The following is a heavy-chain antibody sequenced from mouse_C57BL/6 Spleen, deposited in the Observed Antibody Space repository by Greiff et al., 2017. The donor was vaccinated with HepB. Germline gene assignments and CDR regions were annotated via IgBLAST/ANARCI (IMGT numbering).Heavy chain of an antibody. Sequence: QVQLQQPGAELVKPGASVKLSCKASGYTFTSYWMHWVKQRPGRGLEWIGRIDPNSGGTKYNEKFKSKATLTVDKPSSTAYMQLIILTSEDSAVYYCARSIFYYCGSSYEDYYAMDYWGQGTSVTVSS. CDR1: GYTFTSYW. CDR3: ARSIFYYCGSSYEDYYAMDY. J-gene: IGHJ4*01. V-gene: IGHV1-72*01. D-gene: IGHD1-1*01. CDR2: IDPNSGGT.